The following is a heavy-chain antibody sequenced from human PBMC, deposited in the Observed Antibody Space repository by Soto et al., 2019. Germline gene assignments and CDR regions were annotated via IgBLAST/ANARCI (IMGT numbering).Heavy chain of an antibody. CDR1: GFTFSSYA. V-gene: IGHV3-23*01. Sequence: PGGSLRLSCAPSGFTFSSYAVSWVRQAPGKGPEWVSAISNNGISTYYADSVKGRFTISRDNSQNMLYLQMNSLRAEDTAVYYCAKDRRDDILTGYYFDYWGQGTLVTVSS. J-gene: IGHJ4*02. CDR3: AKDRRDDILTGYYFDY. D-gene: IGHD3-9*01. CDR2: ISNNGIST.